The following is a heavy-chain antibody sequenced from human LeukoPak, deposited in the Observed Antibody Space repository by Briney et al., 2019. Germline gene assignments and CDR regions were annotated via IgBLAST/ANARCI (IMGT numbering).Heavy chain of an antibody. Sequence: GGSLRLSCAASGFTFSSYSMNWVRQAPGKGLEWLANIKQDGSEKYYVDSVKGRFTISRDNAKNSLYLQMNSLRAEDTAVYYCARDTAAGTNFDYWGQGTLVTVSS. CDR1: GFTFSSYS. CDR2: IKQDGSEK. V-gene: IGHV3-7*01. J-gene: IGHJ4*02. CDR3: ARDTAAGTNFDY. D-gene: IGHD6-13*01.